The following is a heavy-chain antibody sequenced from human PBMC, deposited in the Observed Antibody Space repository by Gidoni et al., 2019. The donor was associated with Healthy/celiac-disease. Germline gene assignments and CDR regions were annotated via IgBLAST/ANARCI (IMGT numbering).Heavy chain of an antibody. J-gene: IGHJ4*02. V-gene: IGHV3-30*18. CDR2: ISYDGSNK. Sequence: QVQLVESGGGVVQPGRSLRLSCAASGFTFSSYGMHWVRQAPGKGLEWVAVISYDGSNKYYADSVKGRFTISRDNSKNTLYLQMNSLRAEDTAVYYCAKVEYWGQGTLVTVSS. CDR1: GFTFSSYG. CDR3: AKVEY.